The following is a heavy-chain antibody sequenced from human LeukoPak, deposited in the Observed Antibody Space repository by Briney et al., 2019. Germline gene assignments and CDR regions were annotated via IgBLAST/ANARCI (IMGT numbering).Heavy chain of an antibody. V-gene: IGHV3-53*01. J-gene: IGHJ4*02. D-gene: IGHD3-22*01. Sequence: GGSLRLSCAASGFTVSSNYMSWVRQAPGKGLEWVSVIYSGGSTYYADSVKGRFTISRDNSKNTLYLQMNSLRAEDTAVYYCAKDIRRYYDSSGSGYWGQGTLVTVSS. CDR2: IYSGGST. CDR1: GFTVSSNY. CDR3: AKDIRRYYDSSGSGY.